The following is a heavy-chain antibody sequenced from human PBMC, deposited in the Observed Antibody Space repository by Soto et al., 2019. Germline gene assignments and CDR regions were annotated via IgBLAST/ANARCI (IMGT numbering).Heavy chain of an antibody. CDR2: ISYDGSNK. CDR3: AKDLRDEYSSSSYGRGFDD. CDR1: GFTFSSYG. V-gene: IGHV3-30*18. Sequence: GGSLRLSCAASGFTFSSYGMHWVRQAPGKGLEWVAVISYDGSNKYYADSVKGRFTISRDNSKNTLYLQMNSLRAEDTAVYYCAKDLRDEYSSSSYGRGFDDWGQGTLVTVTS. D-gene: IGHD6-6*01. J-gene: IGHJ4*02.